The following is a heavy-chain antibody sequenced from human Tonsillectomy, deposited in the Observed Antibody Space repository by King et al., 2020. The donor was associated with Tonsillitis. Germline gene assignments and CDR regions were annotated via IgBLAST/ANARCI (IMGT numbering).Heavy chain of an antibody. CDR2: INHSGST. CDR3: ARGSRIAVARGVRYFQH. CDR1: GGSFSGYY. Sequence: VQLQQWGAGLLKPSETLSLTCAVYGGSFSGYYWSWIRQPPGKGLEWIGEINHSGSTNYNPSLKSRVTISVDTSKNQFYLKLSSVTAADTAVYYCARGSRIAVARGVRYFQHWGQGTLVTVSS. D-gene: IGHD6-19*01. J-gene: IGHJ1*01. V-gene: IGHV4-34*01.